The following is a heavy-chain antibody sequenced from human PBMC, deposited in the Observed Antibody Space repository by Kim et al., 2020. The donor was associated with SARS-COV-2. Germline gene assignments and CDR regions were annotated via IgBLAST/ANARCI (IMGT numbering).Heavy chain of an antibody. V-gene: IGHV2-5*02. CDR2: IYWDDDK. J-gene: IGHJ6*02. D-gene: IGHD3-16*02. Sequence: SVPTLVNPTQTLTLTCTFSGFSLSTSGVGVGWIRQPPGKALEWLALIYWDDDKRYSPSLKSRLTITKDTSKNQVVLTMTNMDPVDTATYYCAHSYYDYIWGSYRSGYYYGMDVWGQGTTVTVSS. CDR3: AHSYYDYIWGSYRSGYYYGMDV. CDR1: GFSLSTSGVG.